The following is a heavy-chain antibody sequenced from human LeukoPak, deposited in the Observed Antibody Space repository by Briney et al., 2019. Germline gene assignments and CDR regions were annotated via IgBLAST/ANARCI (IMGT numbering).Heavy chain of an antibody. CDR2: IRSKANSYAT. Sequence: GGSLRLSCAASGFTFSGSAMHWVRQASGKGLEWVGRIRSKANSYATAYAASVKGRFTISRDDSKNTAYLQMNSLKTEDTAVYYCTRGDTYNWNSFDYWGQGTLVTVSS. J-gene: IGHJ4*02. CDR1: GFTFSGSA. CDR3: TRGDTYNWNSFDY. V-gene: IGHV3-73*01. D-gene: IGHD1-20*01.